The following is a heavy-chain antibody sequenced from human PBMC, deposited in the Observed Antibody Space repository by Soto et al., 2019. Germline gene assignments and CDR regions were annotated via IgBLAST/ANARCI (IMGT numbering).Heavy chain of an antibody. CDR3: SKGEMSTIRNSFDP. CDR1: GFNTRFYS. CDR2: LSRSGGAT. D-gene: IGHD1-1*01. Sequence: PGGSLRLSCTASGFNTRFYSMSWVSQTPGKGLEWVAALSRSGGATYYADSVRGRFTISRDASKDTLFLQMRNLRAEDTAIYYCSKGEMSTIRNSFDPWGQGTLVTVSS. J-gene: IGHJ5*02. V-gene: IGHV3-23*01.